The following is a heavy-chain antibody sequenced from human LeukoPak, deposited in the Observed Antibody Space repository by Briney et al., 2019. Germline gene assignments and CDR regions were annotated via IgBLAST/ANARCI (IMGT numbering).Heavy chain of an antibody. D-gene: IGHD6-13*01. V-gene: IGHV3-23*01. Sequence: GGSLRLSCAASGFTFSSYATSWVRQAPGKGLEWVSAISGSGGSTYYADSVKGRFTISRDNSKNTLYLQMNSLRAEDTAVYYCAKGGRRIAAAGTGYFDYWGQGTLVTVSS. J-gene: IGHJ4*02. CDR3: AKGGRRIAAAGTGYFDY. CDR2: ISGSGGST. CDR1: GFTFSSYA.